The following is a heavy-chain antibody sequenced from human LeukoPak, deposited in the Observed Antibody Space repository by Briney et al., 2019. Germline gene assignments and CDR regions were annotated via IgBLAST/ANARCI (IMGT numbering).Heavy chain of an antibody. CDR1: GFTFSSYA. Sequence: AGGSLRLSCSASGFTFSSYAMHWVRQAPGKGLEYVSAISSNGGSTYYADSVKGRFTISRDNSKNSLYLQMNSLRAEDTAVYYCARGSNYYDSSGYYYGGRSGWLYWGQGTLVTVSS. J-gene: IGHJ4*02. D-gene: IGHD3-22*01. CDR3: ARGSNYYDSSGYYYGGRSGWLY. V-gene: IGHV3-64*04. CDR2: ISSNGGST.